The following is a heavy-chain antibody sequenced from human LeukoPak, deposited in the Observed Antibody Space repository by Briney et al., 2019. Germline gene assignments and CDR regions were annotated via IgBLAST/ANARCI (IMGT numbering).Heavy chain of an antibody. CDR3: AKGDVDVVVPAAHQFDP. CDR2: ISGSGGST. CDR1: GFTFSSYG. V-gene: IGHV3-23*01. D-gene: IGHD2-2*01. Sequence: GGSLRLSCAASGFTFSSYGMSWVRQAPGKGLEWVSAISGSGGSTYYADSVKGRFTISRDNSKNTLYLQMNSLRAEDTAVYYCAKGDVDVVVPAAHQFDPWGQGTLVTVSS. J-gene: IGHJ5*02.